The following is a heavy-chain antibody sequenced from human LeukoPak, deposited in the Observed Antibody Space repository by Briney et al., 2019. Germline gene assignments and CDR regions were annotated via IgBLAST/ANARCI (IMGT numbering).Heavy chain of an antibody. CDR1: GFTVSSNY. J-gene: IGHJ4*02. D-gene: IGHD6-13*01. CDR3: ARGRSAADYYFDY. V-gene: IGHV4-34*01. Sequence: GSLRLSCAASGFTVSSNYMSWVRQAPGKGLEWIGEINHSGSTNYNPSLKSRVTISVDTSKNQFSLKLSSVTAADTAVYYCARGRSAADYYFDYWGQGTLVTVSS. CDR2: INHSGST.